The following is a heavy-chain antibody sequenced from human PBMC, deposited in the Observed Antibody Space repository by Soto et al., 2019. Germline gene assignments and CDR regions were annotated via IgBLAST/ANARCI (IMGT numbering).Heavy chain of an antibody. CDR1: GYTFTSYG. V-gene: IGHV1-18*01. CDR3: ATRASGYDLVDV. D-gene: IGHD5-12*01. J-gene: IGHJ6*02. CDR2: ISAYNGNT. Sequence: QVQLVQSGAEVKKPGASVKVSCKASGYTFTSYGISWVRQAPGQGLEWVGWISAYNGNTNYAQKLQGRVTMTTDTATSTAYLELRSLRSDDTAVYYCATRASGYDLVDVWGQGTTVTVSS.